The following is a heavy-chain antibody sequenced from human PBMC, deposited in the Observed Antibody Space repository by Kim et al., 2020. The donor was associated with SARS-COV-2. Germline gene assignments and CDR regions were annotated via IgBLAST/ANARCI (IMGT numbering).Heavy chain of an antibody. D-gene: IGHD6-6*01. CDR1: GGSFSGYY. V-gene: IGHV4-34*01. CDR2: INHSGST. Sequence: SETLSLTCAVYGGSFSGYYWSWIRQPPGKGLEWIGEINHSGSTNYNPSLKSRVTISVDTSKNQFSLKLSSVTAADTAVYYCARGEHSSSSWRYYYYGMDV. CDR3: ARGEHSSSSWRYYYYGMDV. J-gene: IGHJ6*01.